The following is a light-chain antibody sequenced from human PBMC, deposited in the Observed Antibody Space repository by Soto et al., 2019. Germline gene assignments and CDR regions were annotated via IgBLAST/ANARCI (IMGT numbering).Light chain of an antibody. Sequence: EIVLTQSPGTLSLSPGEGTTLSCRTSKSGSSSFLAWYQPKPGQSPRLLIYGASNRATGVPDRFSGSGSGTDFTLTISRPEPEDFAVYFCQQYGGSPIFTFGPGTKVDIK. V-gene: IGKV3-20*01. CDR1: KSGSSSF. J-gene: IGKJ3*01. CDR3: QQYGGSPIFT. CDR2: GAS.